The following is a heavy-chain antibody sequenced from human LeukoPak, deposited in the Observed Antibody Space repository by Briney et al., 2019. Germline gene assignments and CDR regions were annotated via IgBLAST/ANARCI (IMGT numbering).Heavy chain of an antibody. V-gene: IGHV3-7*03. CDR3: AKVRGTGDSRYFDY. CDR1: GFTFSDHW. CDR2: IRYDGNEK. Sequence: PGGSLRLSCGASGFTFSDHWMSWVRQTPRKGLEWVANIRYDGNEKLFVDSVKGRFTISRDNSKNTLYLQMNSLRAEDTAVYYCAKVRGTGDSRYFDYWGQGTLVTVSS. J-gene: IGHJ4*02. D-gene: IGHD7-27*01.